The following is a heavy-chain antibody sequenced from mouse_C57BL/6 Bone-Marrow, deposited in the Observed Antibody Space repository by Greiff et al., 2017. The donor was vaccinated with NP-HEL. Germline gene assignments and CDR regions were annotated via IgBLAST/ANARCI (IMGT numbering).Heavy chain of an antibody. CDR3: ARQLRLGFAY. Sequence: EVMLVESGGGLVQPGGSLKLSCAASGFTFSDYGMAWVRQAPRKGPEWVAFISNLAYSIYYADTVTGRFTISGENAKNTLYLEMSSLRSEDTAMYYCARQLRLGFAYWGQGTLVTVSA. J-gene: IGHJ3*01. CDR2: ISNLAYSI. CDR1: GFTFSDYG. D-gene: IGHD3-2*02. V-gene: IGHV5-15*01.